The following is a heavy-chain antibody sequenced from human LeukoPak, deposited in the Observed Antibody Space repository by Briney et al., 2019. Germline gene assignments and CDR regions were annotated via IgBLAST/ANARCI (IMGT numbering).Heavy chain of an antibody. J-gene: IGHJ4*02. CDR3: ARAPGYDFWSGYYVPGGYYFDY. V-gene: IGHV3-48*01. CDR2: ISSCSSTI. CDR1: GFTFSSYS. D-gene: IGHD3-3*01. Sequence: GGSLRLSCAASGFTFSSYSMNWVRQAPGKGLEWVSYISSCSSTIYYADSVKGRFTISRDNAKNSLYLQMNSLRAEDTAVYYCARAPGYDFWSGYYVPGGYYFDYWGQGTLVTVSS.